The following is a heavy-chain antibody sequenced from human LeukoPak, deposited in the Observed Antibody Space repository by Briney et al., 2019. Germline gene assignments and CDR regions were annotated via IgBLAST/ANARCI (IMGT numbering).Heavy chain of an antibody. CDR2: IRYDGSNK. Sequence: PGGSLRLSCAASGFTFSSYGMHWVRQAPGKGLEWVAFIRYDGSNKYYADSVKGRFTISRDNSKNTLYLQMNSLRAEDTAVYYCAKDRGLIVVVPAAIDYWGQGTLVTVSS. CDR1: GFTFSSYG. J-gene: IGHJ4*02. CDR3: AKDRGLIVVVPAAIDY. D-gene: IGHD2-2*01. V-gene: IGHV3-30*02.